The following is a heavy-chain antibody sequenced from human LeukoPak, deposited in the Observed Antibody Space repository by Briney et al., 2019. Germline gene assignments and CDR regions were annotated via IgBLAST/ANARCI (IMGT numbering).Heavy chain of an antibody. CDR3: ARGYCYGSGSYPYDAFDI. CDR1: GYTFTGYY. J-gene: IGHJ3*02. V-gene: IGHV1-2*02. CDR2: INPNSGGT. Sequence: GASVKVSCKASGYTFTGYYMHWVRQAPGQGLEWMGWINPNSGGTNYAQKFQGRVTMTRDTSISTAYMELSRLRSDDTAVYYCARGYCYGSGSYPYDAFDIWGQGTMVTVSS. D-gene: IGHD3-10*01.